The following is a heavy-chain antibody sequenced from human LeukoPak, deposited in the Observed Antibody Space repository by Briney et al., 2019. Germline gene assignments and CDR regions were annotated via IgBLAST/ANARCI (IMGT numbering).Heavy chain of an antibody. V-gene: IGHV1-18*01. D-gene: IGHD5-12*01. J-gene: IGHJ4*02. CDR3: ARGPYSGYNPTYFDY. CDR2: ISGYNGNT. CDR1: GYTFTTYN. Sequence: ASVKVSCKASGYTFTTYNINWVRQAPGQGLEWMGWISGYNGNTNYAQKLQGRVTMTTDTSTSTAYMELRSLRSDDTAVYYCARGPYSGYNPTYFDYWGQGTLVTVSS.